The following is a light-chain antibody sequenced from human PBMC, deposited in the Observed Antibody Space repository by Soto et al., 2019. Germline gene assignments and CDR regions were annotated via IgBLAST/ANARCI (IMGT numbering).Light chain of an antibody. CDR2: LEGSGSY. J-gene: IGLJ3*02. CDR3: ETWDSNSWV. Sequence: QLVLTQSSSASASLGSSVKLTCTLSSGHSSYIIAWHQQQPRKAPRYLMKLEGSGSYNKGSGVPDRFSGSSSGADRYLTFSIPQFEDEADYYCETWDSNSWVFGGGTKLTVL. V-gene: IGLV4-60*02. CDR1: SGHSSYI.